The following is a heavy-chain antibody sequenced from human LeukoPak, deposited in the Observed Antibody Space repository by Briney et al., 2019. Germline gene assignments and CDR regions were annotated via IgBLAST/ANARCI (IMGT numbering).Heavy chain of an antibody. J-gene: IGHJ4*02. Sequence: GGSLRLSCAASGFTFSSYAMHWVRQAPGKGLEWVAVISYGGDNEYYADSVKGRFTISRDNSKNTLYLQMNSLRAEDTAVYYCARDFEAHDLRPIGYWGQGTLVTVSS. V-gene: IGHV3-30*01. CDR1: GFTFSSYA. CDR2: ISYGGDNE. CDR3: ARDFEAHDLRPIGY. D-gene: IGHD3-3*01.